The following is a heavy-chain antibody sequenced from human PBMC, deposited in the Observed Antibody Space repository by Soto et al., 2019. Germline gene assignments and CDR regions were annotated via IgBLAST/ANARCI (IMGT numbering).Heavy chain of an antibody. V-gene: IGHV3-23*01. J-gene: IGHJ4*02. Sequence: EVQLLESGGGLVQPGGSLRLSCAASGFAFSTYAMTWVRQAPGKGLEWVSLISGSGGSTYFADSVKGRFTISRDNSKNTLYLQMNSLRADDAAVDDCAKSYFGSGSYRHYFDYWGQGTLVTVSS. D-gene: IGHD3-10*01. CDR3: AKSYFGSGSYRHYFDY. CDR2: ISGSGGST. CDR1: GFAFSTYA.